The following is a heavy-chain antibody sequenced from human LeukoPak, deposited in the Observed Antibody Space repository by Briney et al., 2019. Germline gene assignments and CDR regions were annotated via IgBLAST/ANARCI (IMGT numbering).Heavy chain of an antibody. V-gene: IGHV3-74*01. Sequence: PGGSLRLSCAASGFTFSSYWMHWVRQAPGKGLVWVSRINSDGSSTSYVDSVKGRFTISRDNAKNTLYLQMNSLRAEDTAVYYCARGSVYPKGALYGMDVWGQGTTVTVSS. CDR3: ARGSVYPKGALYGMDV. CDR1: GFTFSSYW. J-gene: IGHJ6*02. CDR2: INSDGSST. D-gene: IGHD6-25*01.